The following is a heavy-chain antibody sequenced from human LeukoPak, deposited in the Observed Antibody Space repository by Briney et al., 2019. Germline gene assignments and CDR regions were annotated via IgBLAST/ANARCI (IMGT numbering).Heavy chain of an antibody. D-gene: IGHD2-8*01. Sequence: SETLSHTCTVSGGSISSNSHYWDWIRQPPGKGLEWIGSIYYTGSTYYDPSLKSRVTISVDTSKNQFSLKLSSVTAADTAVYYCARALYCTNGVCYKPSWFDPWGQGTLVTVSA. CDR3: ARALYCTNGVCYKPSWFDP. CDR2: IYYTGST. J-gene: IGHJ5*02. CDR1: GGSISSNSHY. V-gene: IGHV4-39*01.